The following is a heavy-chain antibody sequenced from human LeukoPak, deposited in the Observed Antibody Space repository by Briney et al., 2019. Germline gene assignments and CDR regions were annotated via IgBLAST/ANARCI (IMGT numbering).Heavy chain of an antibody. V-gene: IGHV3-64*01. CDR3: ARDSRDSSGWSKPFEY. D-gene: IGHD6-19*01. Sequence: GGSLTLSFPASGCTFLTYVMHWVRQPRGKELEYVSAISRNGGSTYYVSSVKGRLTISRHNPKNTLSLQMGSLRAEDMAVYYCARDSRDSSGWSKPFEYWGQGTLVTVSS. J-gene: IGHJ4*02. CDR2: ISRNGGST. CDR1: GCTFLTYV.